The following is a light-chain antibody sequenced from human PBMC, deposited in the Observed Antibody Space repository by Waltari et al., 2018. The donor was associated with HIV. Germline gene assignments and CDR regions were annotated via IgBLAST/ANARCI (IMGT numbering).Light chain of an antibody. CDR2: GAS. J-gene: IGKJ4*01. Sequence: DILLTQSPATLSVSPGVRGTLSCLGSQRVCLNLAWYQQRPGQPPRLLVYGASTRASDVSKRVSAGGSGTEFTLTITSVRSEDFATYFCQQYDVWPLTFGGGT. V-gene: IGKV3-15*01. CDR1: QRVCLN. CDR3: QQYDVWPLT.